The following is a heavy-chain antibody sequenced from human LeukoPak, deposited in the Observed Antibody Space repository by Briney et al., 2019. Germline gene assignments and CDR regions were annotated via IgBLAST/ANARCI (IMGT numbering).Heavy chain of an antibody. CDR1: GGSISSYY. CDR3: ARGTMMVGP. CDR2: IYYSGST. Sequence: SETLSLTCSVSGGSISSYYWSGIRQPPGKGLEWIGYIYYSGSTTYNPSLKSRVTISVDTSKNQFSLKVRSVTAADTAVYYCARGTMMVGPWGQGILVTVSS. D-gene: IGHD3-22*01. J-gene: IGHJ5*02. V-gene: IGHV4-59*01.